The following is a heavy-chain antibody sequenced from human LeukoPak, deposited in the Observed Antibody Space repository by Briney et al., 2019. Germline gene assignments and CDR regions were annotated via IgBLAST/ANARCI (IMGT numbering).Heavy chain of an antibody. V-gene: IGHV4-59*08. CDR3: ARHRQWLVYGMDV. CDR1: GGSISSYY. CDR2: IYYSGST. Sequence: SETLSLTCTVSGGSISSYYWSWIRQPPGKGLEWIGYIYYSGSTNYNPSLKSRVTISVDTSKNQVSLKLSSLTAADTAVYYCARHRQWLVYGMDVWGQGTTVTVSS. J-gene: IGHJ6*02. D-gene: IGHD6-19*01.